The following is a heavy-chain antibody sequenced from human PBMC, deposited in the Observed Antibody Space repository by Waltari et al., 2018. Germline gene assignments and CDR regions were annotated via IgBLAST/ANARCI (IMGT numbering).Heavy chain of an antibody. CDR1: GYTFTGYY. J-gene: IGHJ4*02. CDR3: ARDLGSDYGNRDY. Sequence: QVHLVQSGAEVKKPGASVKVSCKASGYTFTGYYIQWVRRAPGKGLEWMGRINPNSGDTNYAQKFQGRVILTRDTSINTAYMELSSLKSDDTAVYYCARDLGSDYGNRDYWGQGTLVTVPS. V-gene: IGHV1-2*06. D-gene: IGHD4-17*01. CDR2: INPNSGDT.